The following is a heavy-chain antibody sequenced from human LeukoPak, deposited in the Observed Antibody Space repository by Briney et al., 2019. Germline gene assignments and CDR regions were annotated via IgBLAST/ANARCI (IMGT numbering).Heavy chain of an antibody. D-gene: IGHD3-10*01. Sequence: SETLSLTCTVSGGSITSYYWSWIRQPPGRGLEWIGYIYYSGITNYNPSLKSRVTISVDTSKNQFSLKLSSVTAADTAVYYCARDGPLYGSGSYYNGIDYWGQGTLVTVSS. V-gene: IGHV4-59*01. CDR2: IYYSGIT. CDR3: ARDGPLYGSGSYYNGIDY. CDR1: GGSITSYY. J-gene: IGHJ4*02.